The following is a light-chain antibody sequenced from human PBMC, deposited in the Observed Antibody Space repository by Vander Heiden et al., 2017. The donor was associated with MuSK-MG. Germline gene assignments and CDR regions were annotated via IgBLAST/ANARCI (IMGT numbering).Light chain of an antibody. CDR3: QQDDSTPWT. Sequence: DIVMTQSPDSVSVSLGERVTINCKSSQSVLYSYNNRNYLAWYQQKQGQPPKLLIYWASTRESGVPDRFSGSGSGTDFTLTISSLQAEDVAVYYCQQDDSTPWTFGQGTKVEIK. V-gene: IGKV4-1*01. J-gene: IGKJ1*01. CDR1: QSVLYSYNNRNY. CDR2: WAS.